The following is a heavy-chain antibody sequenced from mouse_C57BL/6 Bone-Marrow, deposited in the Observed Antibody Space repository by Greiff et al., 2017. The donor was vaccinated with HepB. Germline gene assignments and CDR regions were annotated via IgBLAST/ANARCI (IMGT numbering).Heavy chain of an antibody. D-gene: IGHD1-1*01. V-gene: IGHV5-12*01. CDR2: ISNGGGST. J-gene: IGHJ1*03. CDR3: ARRRLYYYGSSFYWYFDV. CDR1: GFTFSDYY. Sequence: EVKLMESGGGLVQPGGSLKLSCAASGFTFSDYYMYWVRQTPEKRLEWVAYISNGGGSTYYPDTVKGRFTISRDNAKNTLYLQMSRLKSEDTAMYYCARRRLYYYGSSFYWYFDVWGTGTTVTVSS.